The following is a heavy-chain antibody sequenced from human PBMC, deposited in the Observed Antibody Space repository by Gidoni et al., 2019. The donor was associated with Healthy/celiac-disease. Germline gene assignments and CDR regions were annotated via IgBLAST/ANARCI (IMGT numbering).Heavy chain of an antibody. D-gene: IGHD2-2*01. CDR3: TTDWSGWGTSCP. CDR1: GSTFSNAW. J-gene: IGHJ5*02. Sequence: QLVESGGGLVKPGGSLRLSCAASGSTFSNAWMSWVRQAPGKGLEWVGRINSKTDGGTTDYAAPVKRRFTISRDDSKNTLYLQITSLKTEDTPVYYCTTDWSGWGTSCPWGQGTLVTVSS. V-gene: IGHV3-15*01. CDR2: INSKTDGGTT.